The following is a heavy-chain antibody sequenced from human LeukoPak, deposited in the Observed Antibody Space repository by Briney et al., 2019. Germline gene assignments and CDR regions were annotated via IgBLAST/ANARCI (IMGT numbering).Heavy chain of an antibody. J-gene: IGHJ6*03. CDR2: INSDGSST. D-gene: IGHD2-2*01. Sequence: GGSLRLSCAASGFTFSSYWMHWVRQAPGKGLVWASRINSDGSSTSYADSVKGRFTISRDNAKNTLYLQMNSLRAEDTAVYYCARDRDIVVVPAATPRVYYYYYMDVWGKGTTVTISS. CDR1: GFTFSSYW. CDR3: ARDRDIVVVPAATPRVYYYYYMDV. V-gene: IGHV3-74*01.